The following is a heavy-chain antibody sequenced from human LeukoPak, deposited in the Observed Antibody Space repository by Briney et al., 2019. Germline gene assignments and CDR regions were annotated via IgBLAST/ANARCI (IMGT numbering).Heavy chain of an antibody. J-gene: IGHJ4*02. CDR2: ISDSGGST. V-gene: IGHV3-23*01. CDR3: AKDYDYVWGSYRSSYYFDY. D-gene: IGHD3-16*02. CDR1: GFTFSTYV. Sequence: GGSLRLSCAASGFTFSTYVMNWVRQAPGKGLEWVSTISDSGGSTYYTDSVKGRFTISRDNSKNTLYLQMNSLRAEDTAVYYCAKDYDYVWGSYRSSYYFDYWGQGTLVTVSS.